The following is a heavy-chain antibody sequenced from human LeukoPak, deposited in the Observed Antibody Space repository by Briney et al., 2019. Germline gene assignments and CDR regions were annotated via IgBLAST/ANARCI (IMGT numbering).Heavy chain of an antibody. Sequence: GRSLRLSCVASGFTFNNYGMHWVRQAPGKGLEWVSLISHDGTNEDYSDSVEGRFTISRDNSKKTVYLQMDSLRSEDTAVYYCVRGALRKLWTLGVDGGQGTLVIVSS. V-gene: IGHV3-30*04. CDR1: GFTFNNYG. J-gene: IGHJ4*02. CDR2: ISHDGTNE. D-gene: IGHD3-16*01. CDR3: VRGALRKLWTLGVD.